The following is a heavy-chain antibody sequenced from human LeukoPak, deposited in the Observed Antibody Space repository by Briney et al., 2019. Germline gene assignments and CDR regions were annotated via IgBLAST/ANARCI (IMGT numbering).Heavy chain of an antibody. CDR1: GFTFRSYD. V-gene: IGHV3-21*01. CDR3: ARDYYDSSGSSWFDP. CDR2: ISSGSSFM. J-gene: IGHJ5*02. Sequence: GGSLRLSCAVSGFTFRSYDMSWVRQAPGKGLEWVSSISSGSSFMYYADSVKGRFTISRDNAKNSLYLQMNSLRAEDTALYYCARDYYDSSGSSWFDPWGQGTLVTVSS. D-gene: IGHD3-22*01.